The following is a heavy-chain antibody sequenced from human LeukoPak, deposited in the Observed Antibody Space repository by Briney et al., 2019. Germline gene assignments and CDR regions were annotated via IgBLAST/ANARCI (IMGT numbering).Heavy chain of an antibody. CDR1: GYTFTGYY. Sequence: ASVKVSCKASGYTFTGYYMHWVRQAPGQGLEWMGWINPNSGGTNYAQKFQGRVTMTTDTSTSTAYMELRSLRSDDTAVYYCARRFSRGWHFDYWGQGTLVTVSS. CDR2: INPNSGGT. CDR3: ARRFSRGWHFDY. J-gene: IGHJ4*02. D-gene: IGHD6-19*01. V-gene: IGHV1-2*02.